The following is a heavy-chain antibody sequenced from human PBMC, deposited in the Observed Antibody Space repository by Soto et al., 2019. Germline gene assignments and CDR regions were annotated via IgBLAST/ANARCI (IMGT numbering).Heavy chain of an antibody. CDR3: ARVERGTATTVVDAFDI. CDR1: GGFVTSGSYY. V-gene: IGHV4-34*01. CDR2: MSHSGGT. Sequence: QVQLQQWGAGLLKPSETLSLTCAVYGGFVTSGSYYWSWIRQPPGKGLEWIGEMSHSGGTHFNPSRKSGVTISVDTSKNQFTVKMSSVTAADTALYYCARVERGTATTVVDAFDIWGPGTMVTVSS. D-gene: IGHD1-1*01. J-gene: IGHJ3*02.